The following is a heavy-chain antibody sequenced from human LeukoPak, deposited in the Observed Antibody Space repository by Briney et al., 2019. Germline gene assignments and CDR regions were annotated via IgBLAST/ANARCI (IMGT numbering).Heavy chain of an antibody. Sequence: GGSLRLSCAASGFTFSSYSMNWVRQAPGKGLEWVSSISSSSSYIYYADSVKGRFTISRDNAKNSLYLQMNSLRAEDTAVYYCARDGQYYYDSSGFYFDYWGQGTLVTVS. CDR1: GFTFSSYS. V-gene: IGHV3-21*01. CDR2: ISSSSSYI. CDR3: ARDGQYYYDSSGFYFDY. J-gene: IGHJ4*02. D-gene: IGHD3-22*01.